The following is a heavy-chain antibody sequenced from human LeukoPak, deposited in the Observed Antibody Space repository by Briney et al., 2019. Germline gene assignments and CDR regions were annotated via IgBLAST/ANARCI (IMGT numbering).Heavy chain of an antibody. CDR3: ARVRDPNWFDP. CDR1: GGSFSGYY. CDR2: INHSGST. J-gene: IGHJ5*02. Sequence: SETLSLTCAVYGGSFSGYYWSWIRQPPGKGLEWIGEINHSGSTNYNPSLKSRVTISVDTSKNQFSLKLSSATATDTAVYYCARVRDPNWFDPWGQGTLVTVSS. V-gene: IGHV4-34*01.